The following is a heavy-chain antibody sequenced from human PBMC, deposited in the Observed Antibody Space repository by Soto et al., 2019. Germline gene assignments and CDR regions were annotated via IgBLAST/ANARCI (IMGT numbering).Heavy chain of an antibody. J-gene: IGHJ3*02. V-gene: IGHV3-33*01. CDR3: ARSHSPAATQFDS. CDR2: IWYDGSNK. Sequence: GGSLRLSCAASGFTFSSYGMHWVRQAPGKGLEWVAVIWYDGSNKYYADSVKGRFTISRDNSKNTLYLQMNSLRAEDTAVYYCARSHSPAATQFDSWGQGTRVTVAS. CDR1: GFTFSSYG. D-gene: IGHD2-2*01.